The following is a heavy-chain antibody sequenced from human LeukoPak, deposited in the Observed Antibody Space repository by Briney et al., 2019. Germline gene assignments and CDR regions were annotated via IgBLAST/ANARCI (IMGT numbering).Heavy chain of an antibody. J-gene: IGHJ4*02. CDR3: ARGSPSDIVVVVAATGSEY. CDR2: IKQDGSEK. Sequence: GGSLRLSCAASGFTFSSYWMNWVRQAPGKGLEWVANIKQDGSEKYYVDSVKGRFTISRDNAKNSLYLQMNSLRAEDTAVYYCARGSPSDIVVVVAATGSEYWGQGTLVTVSS. CDR1: GFTFSSYW. V-gene: IGHV3-7*02. D-gene: IGHD2-15*01.